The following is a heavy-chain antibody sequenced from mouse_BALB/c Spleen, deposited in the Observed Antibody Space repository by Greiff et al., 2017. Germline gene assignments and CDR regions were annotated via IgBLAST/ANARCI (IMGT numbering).Heavy chain of an antibody. J-gene: IGHJ2*01. V-gene: IGHV14-3*02. CDR1: GFNIKDTY. Sequence: EVQLQQSGAELVKPGASVKLSCTASGFNIKDTYMHWVKQRPEQGLEWIGRIDPANGNTKYDPKFQGKATITADTSSNTAYLQLSSLTSEDTAVYYCARWDDYDGYYFDYWGQGTTHTVSS. CDR2: IDPANGNT. CDR3: ARWDDYDGYYFDY. D-gene: IGHD2-4*01.